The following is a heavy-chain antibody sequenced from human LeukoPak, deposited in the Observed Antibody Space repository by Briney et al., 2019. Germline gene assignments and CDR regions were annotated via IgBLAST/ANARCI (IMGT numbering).Heavy chain of an antibody. CDR3: ARGGYYDSSGYPNPLDY. Sequence: SETLSLTCAVYGGSFSGNYWNWIRQPPGKGLEWIGEINHSGSSSYNPSLKGRVTISGDTSKNQFSLRLSSVTAADTAVYYCARGGYYDSSGYPNPLDYWGQGALVTVSS. D-gene: IGHD3-22*01. V-gene: IGHV4-34*01. CDR1: GGSFSGNY. CDR2: INHSGSS. J-gene: IGHJ4*02.